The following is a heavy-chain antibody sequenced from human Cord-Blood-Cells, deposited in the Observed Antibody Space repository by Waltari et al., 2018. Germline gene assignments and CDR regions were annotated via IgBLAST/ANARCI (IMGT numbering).Heavy chain of an antibody. CDR3: ARSNTVVAAGDY. J-gene: IGHJ4*02. CDR2: ISSSGSTI. V-gene: IGHV3-48*03. CDR1: GFTFSSYE. D-gene: IGHD6-13*01. Sequence: EVQLVESGGGLVQTGGSLRLSCAASGFTFSSYEMNWVRQAPGKGLEWVSYISSSGSTIYYADSVKGRFTISRDNAKNSLYLQMNSLRAEDTAVYYCARSNTVVAAGDYWGQGTLVTVSS.